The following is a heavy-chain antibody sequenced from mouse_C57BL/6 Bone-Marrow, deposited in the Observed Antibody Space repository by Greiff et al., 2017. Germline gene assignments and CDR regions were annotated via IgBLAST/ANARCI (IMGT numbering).Heavy chain of an antibody. Sequence: VQLQQSGPGMVKPSQSLSLTCTVTGYSITSGYDWHWIRHFPGNKLEWMGYISYSGSTNYNPSLKSRISITHDTSKNHFFLKLNSVTTEDTATYYCAREYYGGFAYWGQGTLVTVSA. J-gene: IGHJ3*01. D-gene: IGHD1-1*01. V-gene: IGHV3-1*01. CDR1: GYSITSGYD. CDR3: AREYYGGFAY. CDR2: ISYSGST.